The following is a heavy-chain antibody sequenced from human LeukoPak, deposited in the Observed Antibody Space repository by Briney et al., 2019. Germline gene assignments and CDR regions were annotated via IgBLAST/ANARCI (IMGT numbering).Heavy chain of an antibody. CDR3: ARRPRDTSGYYLGAFHD. D-gene: IGHD3-22*01. V-gene: IGHV3-74*01. CDR2: IHGDGTFT. Sequence: PGGSLRLSCAASGFTFSTYWMHWVRQAPGKGLVWVSRIHGDGTFTTSADSVKGRFTVSRDNSQNTLFLHMSSLRAEDTAVYFCARRPRDTSGYYLGAFHDWGQGTTVTVSS. CDR1: GFTFSTYW. J-gene: IGHJ3*01.